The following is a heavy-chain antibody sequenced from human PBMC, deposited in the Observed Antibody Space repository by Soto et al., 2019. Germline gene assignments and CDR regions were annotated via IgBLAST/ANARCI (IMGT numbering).Heavy chain of an antibody. J-gene: IGHJ6*02. V-gene: IGHV3-30-3*01. CDR1: GFTFSSYA. CDR3: ARGYSSSWYYYYYGMDV. CDR2: ISYDGSNK. D-gene: IGHD6-13*01. Sequence: QVQLVESGGGVVQPGRSLRLSCAASGFTFSSYAMHWVRQAPGKGLEWVAVISYDGSNKYYADSVKGRFTISRDNSKNTRYLQMNSLRAEDTAVYYCARGYSSSWYYYYYGMDVWGQGTTVTVSS.